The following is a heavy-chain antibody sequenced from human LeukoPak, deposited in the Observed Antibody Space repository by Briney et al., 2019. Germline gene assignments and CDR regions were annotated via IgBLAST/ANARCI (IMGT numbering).Heavy chain of an antibody. J-gene: IGHJ4*02. V-gene: IGHV3-21*01. CDR3: ARLPGIAAAGTFDY. CDR1: GFTFSSYA. Sequence: GGSLKLSFAPSGFTFSSYAMSWVRQAPGKGLEWVSSISSSSSYIYYADSVKGRFTISRDNAKNSLYLQMNSLSAEDTAVYYCARLPGIAAAGTFDYWGQGTLVTVSS. D-gene: IGHD6-13*01. CDR2: ISSSSSYI.